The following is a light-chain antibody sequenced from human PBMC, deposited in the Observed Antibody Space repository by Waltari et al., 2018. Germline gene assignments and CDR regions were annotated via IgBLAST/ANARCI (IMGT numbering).Light chain of an antibody. Sequence: SVLTQPPSVSGTPGQTVTISCSGNTDTIPWYQHLPGAAPRLLINYYTYRPSGVPDRFSGSKSGTSASLAITGLQSEDEGDYYCASWDDTVNGPVFGGGTKLTVL. CDR2: YYT. CDR1: TDT. CDR3: ASWDDTVNGPV. J-gene: IGLJ3*02. V-gene: IGLV1-44*01.